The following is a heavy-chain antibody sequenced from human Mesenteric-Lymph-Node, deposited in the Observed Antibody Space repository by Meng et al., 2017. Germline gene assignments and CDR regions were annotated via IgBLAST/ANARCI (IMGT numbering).Heavy chain of an antibody. CDR2: ISGSGGST. CDR1: GFTFRSYW. Sequence: GESLKISCAASGFTFRSYWMSWVRQAPGKGLEWVSSISGSGGSTYYADSVKGRFTISRDNSKNTLYLQMNSLRAEDTALYYCAKDSYPRPYDSSGPDAFDIWGQGTMVTVSS. D-gene: IGHD3-22*01. V-gene: IGHV3-23*01. J-gene: IGHJ3*02. CDR3: AKDSYPRPYDSSGPDAFDI.